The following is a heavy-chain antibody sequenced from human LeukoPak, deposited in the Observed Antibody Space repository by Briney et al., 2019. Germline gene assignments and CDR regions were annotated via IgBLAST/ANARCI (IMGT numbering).Heavy chain of an antibody. Sequence: GGSLRLSCAASGFTFSSYGMHWVRQAPGKGLEWVAFIRYDGSNKYYADSVKGRFTISRDNSKDTLYLQMNSLRAEDTAVYYCAKELWFGELLSYFDYWGQGTLVTVSS. CDR2: IRYDGSNK. D-gene: IGHD3-10*01. V-gene: IGHV3-30*02. CDR3: AKELWFGELLSYFDY. J-gene: IGHJ4*02. CDR1: GFTFSSYG.